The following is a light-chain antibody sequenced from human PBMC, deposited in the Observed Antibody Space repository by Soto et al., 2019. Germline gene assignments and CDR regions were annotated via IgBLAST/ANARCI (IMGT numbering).Light chain of an antibody. CDR2: TND. V-gene: IGLV1-44*01. CDR3: AAWDDSLYGLV. CDR1: STNVGINP. Sequence: QSALTQPPSTSGTPGQRVTISCSGSSTNVGINPVNWYQQFPGTAPRLLIYTNDQRPSGVPGRFSGSKSGTSASLDISGLQSEDEADYYCAAWDDSLYGLVFGGGTKLTVL. J-gene: IGLJ2*01.